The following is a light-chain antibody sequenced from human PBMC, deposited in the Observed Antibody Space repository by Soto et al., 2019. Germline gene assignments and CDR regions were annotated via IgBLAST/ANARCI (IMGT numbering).Light chain of an antibody. CDR2: DAS. V-gene: IGKV1-5*01. CDR1: QRISNW. Sequence: DIQMTQSPSTLSASVGDRVTITCRASQRISNWLAWYQQKPGKAPKLLIYDASSLESGVPSRFSGSGSDTEFTLTINNLQPDDFATYHCQQYNRYSLTFGGGTKVEIK. J-gene: IGKJ4*01. CDR3: QQYNRYSLT.